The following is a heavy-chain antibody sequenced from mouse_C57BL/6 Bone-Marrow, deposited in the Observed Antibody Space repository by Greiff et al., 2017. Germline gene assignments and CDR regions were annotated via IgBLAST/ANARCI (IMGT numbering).Heavy chain of an antibody. CDR1: GFTFSDYG. V-gene: IGHV5-17*01. CDR2: ISSGSSTI. J-gene: IGHJ3*01. D-gene: IGHD6-2*01. CDR3: ARSLAWFAY. Sequence: DVHLVESGGGLVKPGGSLKLSCAASGFTFSDYGMHWVRQAPEKGLEWVAYISSGSSTIYYADTVKGRFTISRDNAKNTLYLQMTSLRSEDTAIYCCARSLAWFAYWGQGTLVTVSA.